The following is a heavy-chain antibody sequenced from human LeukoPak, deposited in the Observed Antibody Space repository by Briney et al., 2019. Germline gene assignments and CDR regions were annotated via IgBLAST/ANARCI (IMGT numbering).Heavy chain of an antibody. CDR1: GYTFTSYA. D-gene: IGHD3-16*02. V-gene: IGHV1-3*01. CDR2: INAGNGNT. CDR3: ARCPTVVGYRYGAFDI. Sequence: ASVRVSCKASGYTFTSYAMHWVRQAPGQRLEWMGWINAGNGNTKYSQKFQGRVTITRDTSASTAYMELSSLRSEDTAVYYCARCPTVVGYRYGAFDIWGQGTMVTVSS. J-gene: IGHJ3*02.